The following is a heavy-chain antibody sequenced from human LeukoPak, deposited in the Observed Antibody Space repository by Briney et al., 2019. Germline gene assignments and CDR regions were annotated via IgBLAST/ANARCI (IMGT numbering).Heavy chain of an antibody. CDR1: GGSISTYY. CDR2: VYYSGST. J-gene: IGHJ4*02. D-gene: IGHD4-23*01. CDR3: ARDYGGNSYLDY. Sequence: SETLSLTCTVSGGSISTYYWSWIRQPPGKGLEWIGYVYYSGSTDYNTSLESRVTISVDTSKSQFSLNLSPMTAADTAVYYCARDYGGNSYLDYWGQGILVTVSS. V-gene: IGHV4-59*01.